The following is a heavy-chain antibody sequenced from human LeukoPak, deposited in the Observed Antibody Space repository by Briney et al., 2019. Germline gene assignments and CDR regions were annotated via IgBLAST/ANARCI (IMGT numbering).Heavy chain of an antibody. J-gene: IGHJ1*01. D-gene: IGHD3-22*01. CDR3: ARVVKPYYYDSSGYYEYFQH. Sequence: SETLSLTCTVSGGSISSYYWSWIRQPAGKGLEWIGRIYTSGSTNYNPSLKSRVTMSVDTSKNQFSLKLSSVTAADTAVYYCARVVKPYYYDSSGYYEYFQHWGQGTLVTVSS. CDR2: IYTSGST. CDR1: GGSISSYY. V-gene: IGHV4-4*07.